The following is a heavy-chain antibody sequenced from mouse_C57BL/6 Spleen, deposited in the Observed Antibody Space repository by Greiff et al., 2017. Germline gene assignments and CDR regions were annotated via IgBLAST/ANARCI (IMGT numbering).Heavy chain of an antibody. V-gene: IGHV1-82*01. Sequence: VQLQQSGPELVKPGASVKISCKASGYAFSSSWMNWVKQRPGKGLEWIGRIYPGDGDTNYNGKFKGKATLTADKSSSTAYMQLSSLTSEDSAVCFCARDYDYGYFDYWGQGTTLTVSS. D-gene: IGHD2-4*01. CDR2: IYPGDGDT. CDR1: GYAFSSSW. J-gene: IGHJ2*01. CDR3: ARDYDYGYFDY.